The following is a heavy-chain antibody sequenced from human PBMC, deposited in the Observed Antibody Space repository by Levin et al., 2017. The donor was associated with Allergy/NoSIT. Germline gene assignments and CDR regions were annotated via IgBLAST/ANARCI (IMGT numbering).Heavy chain of an antibody. J-gene: IGHJ5*02. CDR1: GYTFTGYY. Sequence: ASVKVSCKASGYTFTGYYIHWVRQAPGQGLEWMGWMNPNSGDTDYAQKFQGRVTMTRDTSISTAYMELSRLRSDDTAVYYCAREGDDYDRSDYYSSWGQGTLVTVSS. V-gene: IGHV1-2*02. CDR2: MNPNSGDT. CDR3: AREGDDYDRSDYYSS. D-gene: IGHD3-22*01.